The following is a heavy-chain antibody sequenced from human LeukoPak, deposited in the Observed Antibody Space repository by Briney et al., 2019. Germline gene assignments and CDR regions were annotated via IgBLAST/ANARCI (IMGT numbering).Heavy chain of an antibody. D-gene: IGHD6-6*01. Sequence: GGSLRLSCAASGFTFDDYGMSWVRQGPGKGLEWVSGINWNGGSIGYADSVKGRFTISRDNAKKSLYLQMNSLRAEDTALYYCARSSVSAYAFDIWGQGTMVTVSS. V-gene: IGHV3-20*04. CDR3: ARSSVSAYAFDI. CDR1: GFTFDDYG. CDR2: INWNGGSI. J-gene: IGHJ3*02.